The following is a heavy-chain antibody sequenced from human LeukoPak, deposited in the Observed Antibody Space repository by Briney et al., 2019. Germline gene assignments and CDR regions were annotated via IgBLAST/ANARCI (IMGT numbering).Heavy chain of an antibody. CDR1: GYSFTSYW. CDR3: ARGHYYDSSGYYYDVNYFDY. CDR2: IDPSDSYT. J-gene: IGHJ4*02. Sequence: GESLKISCQGSGYSFTSYWISWVRQMPGKGLEWMGRIDPSDSYTNYSPSFQGHVTISADKSISTAYLQWSSLKASDTAMYYCARGHYYDSSGYYYDVNYFDYWGQGTLVTVSS. D-gene: IGHD3-22*01. V-gene: IGHV5-10-1*01.